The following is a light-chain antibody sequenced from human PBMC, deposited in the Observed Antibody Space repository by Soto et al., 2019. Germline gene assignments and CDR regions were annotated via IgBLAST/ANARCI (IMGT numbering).Light chain of an antibody. CDR2: DAS. CDR3: QQYENLPT. CDR1: QNIKNY. J-gene: IGKJ5*01. Sequence: DIRMTQSPSSLSASVGDRVTITCQASQNIKNYLNWYKQKPGRAPKLLIYDASNLEAGVPSRLRGSGSGTDFTFTISSLKPEDIATYYCQQYENLPTFGQGTRLEI. V-gene: IGKV1-33*01.